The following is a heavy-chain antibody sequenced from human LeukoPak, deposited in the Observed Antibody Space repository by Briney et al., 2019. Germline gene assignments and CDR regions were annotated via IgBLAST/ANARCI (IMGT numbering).Heavy chain of an antibody. CDR3: ARGYSGYDPFDY. J-gene: IGHJ4*02. CDR1: GGSFSGYY. V-gene: IGHV4-34*01. CDR2: INHSGST. Sequence: PSETLSLTCAVYGGSFSGYYWSWIRQPPGKGLEWIGEINHSGSTNYNPSLTSRVTISVDTSKNQFSLKLSSVTAADTAVYYCARGYSGYDPFDYWGQGTLVTVSS. D-gene: IGHD5-12*01.